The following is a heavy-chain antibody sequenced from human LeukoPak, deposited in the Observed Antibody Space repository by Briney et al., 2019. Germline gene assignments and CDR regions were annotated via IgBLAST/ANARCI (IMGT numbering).Heavy chain of an antibody. CDR1: GGSISSGSYY. CDR3: ARHAEEDTAMEPFDY. V-gene: IGHV4-61*02. Sequence: PSETLSLTCTVSGGSISSGSYYWSWIRQPAGKGLEWIGRIYTSGSTNYNPSLKSRVTISVDTSKNQFSLKLSSVTAADTAVYYCARHAEEDTAMEPFDYWGQGTLVTVSS. J-gene: IGHJ4*02. D-gene: IGHD5-18*01. CDR2: IYTSGST.